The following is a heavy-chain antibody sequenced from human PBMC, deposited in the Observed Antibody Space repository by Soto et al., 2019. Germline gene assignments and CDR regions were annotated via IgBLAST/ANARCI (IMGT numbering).Heavy chain of an antibody. CDR1: GGTFSSYA. Sequence: SVKVSCKASGGTFSSYAISWVRQAPGQGLEWMGGIIPIFGTANYAQKFQGRVTITADESTSTAYMELSSLRSEDTAVYYCARGSGYYDSSGYYLFDYWGQGTLVTVSS. V-gene: IGHV1-69*13. CDR3: ARGSGYYDSSGYYLFDY. J-gene: IGHJ4*02. D-gene: IGHD3-22*01. CDR2: IIPIFGTA.